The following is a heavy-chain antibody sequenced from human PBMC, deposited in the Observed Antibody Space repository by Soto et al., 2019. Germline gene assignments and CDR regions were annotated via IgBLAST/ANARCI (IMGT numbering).Heavy chain of an antibody. CDR3: AKDPSPQPIPAVTPGWFDH. Sequence: SETLSLTCTVSGDSIRDGGYYWAWIRQRPGQGLEWMGYIYFTGKANYNPSLENRLTMSVDMSRRQLYLRLTSVTAADTAVYFCAKDPSPQPIPAVTPGWFDHWGQGIAVTVSS. CDR1: GDSIRDGGYY. J-gene: IGHJ5*02. D-gene: IGHD4-4*01. CDR2: IYFTGKA. V-gene: IGHV4-31*03.